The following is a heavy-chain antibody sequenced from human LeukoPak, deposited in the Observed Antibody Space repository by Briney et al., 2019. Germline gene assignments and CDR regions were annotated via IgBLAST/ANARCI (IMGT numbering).Heavy chain of an antibody. V-gene: IGHV1-2*02. CDR2: INPNSGGT. J-gene: IGHJ4*02. Sequence: ASVKVSCKASGYAFTGYYMHWARQAPGQGLEWMGWINPNSGGTNYAQKFQGRVTMTRDTSISTAYMELSRLRSDDTAVYYCASRYFDWLLYFDYWGQGTLVTVSS. CDR1: GYAFTGYY. D-gene: IGHD3-9*01. CDR3: ASRYFDWLLYFDY.